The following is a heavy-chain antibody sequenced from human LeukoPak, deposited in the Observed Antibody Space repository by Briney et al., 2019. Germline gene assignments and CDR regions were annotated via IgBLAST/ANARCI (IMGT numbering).Heavy chain of an antibody. D-gene: IGHD1/OR15-1a*01. CDR3: AKGRAGGWNSCDC. J-gene: IGHJ4*02. CDR1: GFTFSSCA. CDR2: ISGGGGGTT. V-gene: IGHV3-23*01. Sequence: GGSLRLSCAASGFTFSSCAMTWVRQAPGKGLEWISAISGGGGGTTYYADSVKGRFTISGDNSKNTVYLQMHSLRAEDTAIYCCAKGRAGGWNSCDCWGQGTLVTVSS.